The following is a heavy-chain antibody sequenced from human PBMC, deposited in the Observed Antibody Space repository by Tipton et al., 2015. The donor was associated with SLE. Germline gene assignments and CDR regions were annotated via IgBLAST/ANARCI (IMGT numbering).Heavy chain of an antibody. D-gene: IGHD6-19*01. CDR3: AREGIYSSDWSFDY. CDR1: GFIFDDYS. CDR2: ISGSGGST. Sequence: SLRLSCAASGFIFDDYSMHWVRQVPGKSLEWVSTISGSGGSTYYADSVKGRFTISRDNSKNTLYLQMNSLRAEDTAVYYCAREGIYSSDWSFDYWGQGTLVTVSS. V-gene: IGHV3-23*01. J-gene: IGHJ4*02.